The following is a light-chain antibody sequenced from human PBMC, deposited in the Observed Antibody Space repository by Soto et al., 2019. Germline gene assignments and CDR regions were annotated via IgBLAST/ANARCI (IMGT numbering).Light chain of an antibody. CDR3: QQSYSTPLT. CDR1: QSISSY. J-gene: IGKJ4*01. Sequence: PMSLSPSSLSAFVFVRGRITCRASQSISSYLNWYQQKPGKAPKLLIYAASSLQSGIPSRFSGSGSGTDFTLTISSLQPEDFATYYCQQSYSTPLTFDGGTKVDIK. CDR2: AAS. V-gene: IGKV1-39*01.